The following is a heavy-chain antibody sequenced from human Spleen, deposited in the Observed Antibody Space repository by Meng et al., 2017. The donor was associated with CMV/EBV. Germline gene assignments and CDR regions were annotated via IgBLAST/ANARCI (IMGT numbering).Heavy chain of an antibody. J-gene: IGHJ5*02. Sequence: GGSLRLSCAASGFTFSDYYMTWIRQAPGKGLEWVSYISSSGRTIYYADSMKGRFTISRDNAKNSLYLQMNSLRAEDTAVYYCARGDNMVRGVIKSHKWFDPWGQGTRVTVSS. CDR3: ARGDNMVRGVIKSHKWFDP. V-gene: IGHV3-11*04. CDR2: ISSSGRTI. CDR1: GFTFSDYY. D-gene: IGHD3-10*01.